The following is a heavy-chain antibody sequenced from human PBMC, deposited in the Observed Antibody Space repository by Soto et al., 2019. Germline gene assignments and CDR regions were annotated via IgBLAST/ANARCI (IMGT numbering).Heavy chain of an antibody. D-gene: IGHD1-1*01. Sequence: PSETLSLTCTVSGGSISSGGYYWSWIRQHPGKGLEWIGYIYYSGSTYYNPSLKSRVTISVDTSKNQFSLKLSSVTAADTAVYYCAGRNAGDPLSWFDPWGQGTLVTVSS. J-gene: IGHJ5*02. V-gene: IGHV4-31*03. CDR1: GGSISSGGYY. CDR2: IYYSGST. CDR3: AGRNAGDPLSWFDP.